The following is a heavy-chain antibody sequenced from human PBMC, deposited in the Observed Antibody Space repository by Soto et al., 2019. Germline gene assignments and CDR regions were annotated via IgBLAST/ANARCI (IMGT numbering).Heavy chain of an antibody. CDR1: GFTFSSYA. CDR3: AKCPSYYYDSSGYYSAGYFDY. V-gene: IGHV3-23*01. CDR2: ISGSGGST. D-gene: IGHD3-22*01. J-gene: IGHJ4*02. Sequence: PGGSLSLSCAASGFTFSSYAMSWVRQAPGKGLEWVSAISGSGGSTYYADSVKGRFTISRDNSKNTLYLQMNSLRAEDTAVYYCAKCPSYYYDSSGYYSAGYFDYWGQGTLVTVSS.